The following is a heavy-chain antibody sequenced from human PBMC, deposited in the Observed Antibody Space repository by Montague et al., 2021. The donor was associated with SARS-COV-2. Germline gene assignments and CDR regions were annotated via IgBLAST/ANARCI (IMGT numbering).Heavy chain of an antibody. CDR1: EFTFSDYY. CDR2: ISSSSSYT. J-gene: IGHJ5*02. CDR3: ARDVGVVRNWFDP. V-gene: IGHV3-11*05. D-gene: IGHD3-10*01. Sequence: SLSLSCAASEFTFSDYYMSWIRQAPVKGLEWVSYISSSSSYTNYSDSVKGRFTISRDNAKNSLYLQMNSLRAEDTAVYYCARDVGVVRNWFDPWGQGTLVTVSS.